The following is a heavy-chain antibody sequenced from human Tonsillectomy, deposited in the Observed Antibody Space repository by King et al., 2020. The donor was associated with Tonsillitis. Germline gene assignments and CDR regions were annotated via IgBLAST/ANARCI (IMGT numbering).Heavy chain of an antibody. D-gene: IGHD3-22*01. CDR1: GASISSSTDH. J-gene: IGHJ3*02. V-gene: IGHV4-39*01. CDR2: MSYRGRT. CDR3: ARVYDRSGYNARGAFDI. Sequence: LQLQESGPGLVKPSETLSLTCAVSGASISSSTDHWGWIRQPPGKGLEWIGSMSYRGRTYHNPSLKSRVSISVDTSKNQFFLNLSSVTAADTAVYYCARVYDRSGYNARGAFDIWGQGTMVIVSS.